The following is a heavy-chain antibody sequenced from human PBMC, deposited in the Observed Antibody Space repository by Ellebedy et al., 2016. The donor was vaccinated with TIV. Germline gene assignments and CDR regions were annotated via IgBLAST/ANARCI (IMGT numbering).Heavy chain of an antibody. V-gene: IGHV1-18*01. J-gene: IGHJ6*02. CDR2: ISAYNGNT. CDR3: AREGTGSGYDWYSLDV. CDR1: GYTFTSYG. D-gene: IGHD5-12*01. Sequence: ASVKVSCXASGYTFTSYGISWVRQAPGQGLEWMGWISAYNGNTNYAQKLQGRVTMTTDTSTSTAYMELSGLTSDDTAVYYCAREGTGSGYDWYSLDVWGQGTTVTVSS.